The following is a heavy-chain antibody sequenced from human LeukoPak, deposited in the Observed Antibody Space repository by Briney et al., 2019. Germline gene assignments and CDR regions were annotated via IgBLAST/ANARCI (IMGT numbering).Heavy chain of an antibody. CDR3: AKVASYSRAGRGGYYDY. Sequence: GGSLILSCAASGFPFSGYAMNWVRQAPGKGLEWVSDISGSGGSTNYADSVRGRFTASRDNSKDTLYLQMNSLRAEDAALYYCAKVASYSRAGRGGYYDYWGQGTLVSVSS. D-gene: IGHD1-1*01. J-gene: IGHJ4*02. CDR1: GFPFSGYA. CDR2: ISGSGGST. V-gene: IGHV3-23*01.